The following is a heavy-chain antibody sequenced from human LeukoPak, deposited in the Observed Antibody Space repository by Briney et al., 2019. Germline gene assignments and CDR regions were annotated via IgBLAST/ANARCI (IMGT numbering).Heavy chain of an antibody. CDR1: GFTVSSNY. CDR3: ARAMGSPDAFDI. D-gene: IGHD5-18*01. J-gene: IGHJ3*02. V-gene: IGHV3-53*01. CDR2: IYSGGST. Sequence: GGSLSLSCAASGFTVSSNYMSWVRQAPGKGLEWVSVIYSGGSTYYADSEKGRFTISRDNSKNTLYLQMNSLRAEDTAVYYCARAMGSPDAFDIWGQGTMVTVSS.